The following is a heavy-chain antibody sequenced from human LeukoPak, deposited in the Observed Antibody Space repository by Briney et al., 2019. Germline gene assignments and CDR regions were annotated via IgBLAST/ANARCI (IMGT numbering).Heavy chain of an antibody. CDR3: ARELTTVTSAGFDP. Sequence: SETLSLTCTVSGGSISSGDYYWSWIRQPPGKGLEWIGYIYYSGSTYYNPSLKSRVTISVDTSKNQFSLKLSSVTAADTAVYYCARELTTVTSAGFDPWGQGTLVTVSS. V-gene: IGHV4-30-4*01. D-gene: IGHD4-17*01. J-gene: IGHJ5*02. CDR1: GGSISSGDYY. CDR2: IYYSGST.